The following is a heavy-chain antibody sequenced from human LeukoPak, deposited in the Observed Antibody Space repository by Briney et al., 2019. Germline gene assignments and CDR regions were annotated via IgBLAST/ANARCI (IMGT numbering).Heavy chain of an antibody. CDR3: ARGWDTAKSAFDI. CDR2: IIPIFGTA. D-gene: IGHD5-18*01. CDR1: GGTFSSYA. J-gene: IGHJ3*02. V-gene: IGHV1-69*13. Sequence: SVKVSCKASGGTFSSYAISWVRQAPGQGLEWMGGIIPIFGTANYAQKFQGRVTITADEPTSTAYMELSSLRSEDTAVYYCARGWDTAKSAFDIWGQGTMVTVSS.